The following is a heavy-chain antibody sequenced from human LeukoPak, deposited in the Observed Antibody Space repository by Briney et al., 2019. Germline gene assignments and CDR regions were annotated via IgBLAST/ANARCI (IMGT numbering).Heavy chain of an antibody. CDR3: ATYSGYDFDY. D-gene: IGHD5-12*01. CDR1: GGTFSSYA. J-gene: IGHJ4*02. CDR2: IIPIFGTA. V-gene: IGHV1-69*13. Sequence: ASVKVSCKASGGTFSSYAISWVRQAPGQGLEWMGGIIPIFGTANYAQKFQGRVTITADESTSTAYMELRSLRSDDTAVYYCATYSGYDFDYWGQGTLVTVSS.